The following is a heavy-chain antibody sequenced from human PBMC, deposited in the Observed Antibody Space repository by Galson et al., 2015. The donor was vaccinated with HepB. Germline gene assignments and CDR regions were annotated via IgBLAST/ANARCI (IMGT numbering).Heavy chain of an antibody. CDR1: GDSVSSNSAS. Sequence: CAISGDSVSSNSASWNWIRQSPSRGLEWLGRTYYRSKWYNDYALSMKSRITINPDTSKNQFSLQLSSVTPEDTAVYYCARGGYSYLTSFNYWGQGTLVTVSS. V-gene: IGHV6-1*01. CDR2: TYYRSKWYN. CDR3: ARGGYSYLTSFNY. J-gene: IGHJ4*02. D-gene: IGHD5-18*01.